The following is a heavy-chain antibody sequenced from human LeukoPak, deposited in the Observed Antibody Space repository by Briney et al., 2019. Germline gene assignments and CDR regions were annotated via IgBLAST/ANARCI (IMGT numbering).Heavy chain of an antibody. D-gene: IGHD1-26*01. CDR3: ARALVGATSYYYYYMDV. V-gene: IGHV4-38-2*02. CDR1: GYSIRSGYY. CDR2: ISHSGSP. J-gene: IGHJ6*03. Sequence: SETLSLTCTVSGYSIRSGYYWGWIRQPPGKGLEWIGSISHSGSPYYNPSLKSRVTISVDTSKNHFSLKLRYVTAADTAVYYCARALVGATSYYYYYMDVWGKGTTVTVSS.